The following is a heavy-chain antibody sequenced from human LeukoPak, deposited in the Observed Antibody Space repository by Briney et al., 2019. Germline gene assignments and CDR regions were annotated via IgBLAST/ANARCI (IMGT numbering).Heavy chain of an antibody. CDR1: GYTFTTYD. Sequence: ASVKVSCKAFGYTFTTYDITWVRQATGQGLEWMGWMNPNSGNTAYAQKFQGRVTITRNTSISTAYMELSSLRSEDTAVYYCARGLMSNYDFWSGYPYFDYWGQGTLVTVSS. CDR3: ARGLMSNYDFWSGYPYFDY. CDR2: MNPNSGNT. D-gene: IGHD3-3*01. V-gene: IGHV1-8*03. J-gene: IGHJ4*02.